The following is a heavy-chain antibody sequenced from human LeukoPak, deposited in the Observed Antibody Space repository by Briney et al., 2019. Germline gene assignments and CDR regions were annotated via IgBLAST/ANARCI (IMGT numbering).Heavy chain of an antibody. CDR1: GFTFSSYW. D-gene: IGHD6-13*01. V-gene: IGHV3-7*03. CDR3: ARARGSSSWYFVY. J-gene: IGHJ4*02. Sequence: GGSLRLSCAASGFTFSSYWMSCVRQAPGKGLEGVANIKQDGSEKYYVDSVKGRFTISRDNAKNSLYLQMNSLRAEDTAVYYCARARGSSSWYFVYWGQGTLVTVSS. CDR2: IKQDGSEK.